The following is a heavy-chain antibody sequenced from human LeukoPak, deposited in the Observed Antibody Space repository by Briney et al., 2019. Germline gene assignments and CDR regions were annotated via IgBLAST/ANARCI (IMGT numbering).Heavy chain of an antibody. CDR3: ARGLHDCSSTSCYHYYYYYGMDV. CDR1: GFTFSSYA. D-gene: IGHD2-2*01. J-gene: IGHJ6*02. V-gene: IGHV3-33*08. CDR2: IWYDGSNK. Sequence: PGGSLRLSCAASGFTFSSYAMHWVRQAPGKGLEWVAVIWYDGSNKYYADSVKGRFTISRDNSKNTLYLQMNSLRAEDTAVYYCARGLHDCSSTSCYHYYYYYGMDVWGQGTTVTVSS.